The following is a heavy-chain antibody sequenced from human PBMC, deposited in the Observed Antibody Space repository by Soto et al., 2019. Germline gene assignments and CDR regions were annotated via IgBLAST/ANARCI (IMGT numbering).Heavy chain of an antibody. V-gene: IGHV4-59*11. Sequence: SETLSLTCSVSGGSITSHYWTWIRQPPGKGLEWIGSTFYSGSTNYNPSLQSRVTMSIDRSTNQFSLRLNFLTAADTAVYYCAREDYTTSSGFDPWGQGTLVTVSS. CDR3: AREDYTTSSGFDP. D-gene: IGHD6-6*01. CDR1: GGSITSHY. CDR2: TFYSGST. J-gene: IGHJ5*02.